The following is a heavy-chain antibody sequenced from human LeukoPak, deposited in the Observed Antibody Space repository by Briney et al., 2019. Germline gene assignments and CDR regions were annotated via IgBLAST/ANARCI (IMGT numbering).Heavy chain of an antibody. D-gene: IGHD3-9*01. CDR3: QKTAYDILTGYYSYYFDY. CDR1: GGTFSRYA. J-gene: IGHJ4*02. V-gene: IGHV1-69*13. CDR2: IIPIFGTA. Sequence: SVKVSCKASGGTFSRYAISRVRQAPGQGLAWMGGIIPIFGTANYAQKFQGRVTITADESTSTAYMELSSLRSEDTALFYKQKTAYDILTGYYSYYFDYWGQGTLVTVSS.